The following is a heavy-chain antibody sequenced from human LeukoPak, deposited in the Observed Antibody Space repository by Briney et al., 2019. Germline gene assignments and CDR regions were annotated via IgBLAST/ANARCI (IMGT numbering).Heavy chain of an antibody. CDR2: IIPILGIA. CDR3: ARGPLSGSYDY. V-gene: IGHV1-69*04. J-gene: IGHJ4*02. D-gene: IGHD1-26*01. CDR1: GGTFSSYA. Sequence: ASVKVSCKASGGTFSSYAISWVRQAPGQGLEWMGRIIPILGIANYAQKFQGRVTITADKSTSTAYMELSSLRSEDTAVHYCARGPLSGSYDYWGQGTLVTVSS.